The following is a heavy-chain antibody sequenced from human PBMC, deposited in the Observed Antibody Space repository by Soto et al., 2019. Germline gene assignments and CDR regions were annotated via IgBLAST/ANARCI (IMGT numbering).Heavy chain of an antibody. CDR1: GGSVSSNSAA. V-gene: IGHV6-1*01. Sequence: SQTLSLTCVISGGSVSSNSAAWNWIRQSPSRGLEWLGRTYYRSKWYNDYAVSVKSRITINPDTSKNQFSLQLNSVTPEDTAVYYCARASLGYCSGGSCYFKYFQHWGQGTLVTVSS. CDR3: ARASLGYCSGGSCYFKYFQH. CDR2: TYYRSKWYN. J-gene: IGHJ1*01. D-gene: IGHD2-15*01.